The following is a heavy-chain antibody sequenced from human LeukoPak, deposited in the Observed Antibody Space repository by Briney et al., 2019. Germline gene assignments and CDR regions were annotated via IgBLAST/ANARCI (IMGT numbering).Heavy chain of an antibody. V-gene: IGHV3-21*01. CDR2: ISSSSSYI. D-gene: IGHD1-26*01. J-gene: IGHJ6*03. Sequence: PGGSLRLSCAASGFTFSSYSMNWVRQAPGKGLEWVSSISSSSSYIYYADSVKGRFTISRDNAKNSLYLQMNSLRAEDTAVYYCARDLGSGSYYYYYMDVWGKGTTVTVSS. CDR1: GFTFSSYS. CDR3: ARDLGSGSYYYYYMDV.